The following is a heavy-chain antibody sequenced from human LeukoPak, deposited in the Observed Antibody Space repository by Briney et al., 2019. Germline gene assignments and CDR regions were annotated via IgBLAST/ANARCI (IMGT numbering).Heavy chain of an antibody. CDR1: GGTFSSYA. V-gene: IGHV1-69*01. D-gene: IGHD3-3*01. CDR2: IIPIFGTA. J-gene: IGHJ3*02. CDR3: ARDSPAFWSGWVGAAFDI. Sequence: GSSVKVSCKASGGTFSSYAISWVRQAPGQGLEWMGGIIPIFGTANYAQKFQGRVTITADESTSTAYMELRSLRSDDTAVYYCARDSPAFWSGWVGAAFDIWGQGTMVTVSS.